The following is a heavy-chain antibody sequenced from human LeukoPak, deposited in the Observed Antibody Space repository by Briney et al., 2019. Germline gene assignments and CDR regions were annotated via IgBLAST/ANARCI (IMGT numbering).Heavy chain of an antibody. J-gene: IGHJ4*02. CDR1: GFTFSSYA. D-gene: IGHD6-13*01. CDR2: ISGSGGST. V-gene: IGHV3-23*01. Sequence: AGGSLRLSCAASGFTFSSYAMSWVRQAPGKGLEWVSAISGSGGSTYYADSVKGRFTISRDNSKNTLYLQMNSLRAEDTAVYCCAKDNEQQLMYYFDYWGQGTLVTVSS. CDR3: AKDNEQQLMYYFDY.